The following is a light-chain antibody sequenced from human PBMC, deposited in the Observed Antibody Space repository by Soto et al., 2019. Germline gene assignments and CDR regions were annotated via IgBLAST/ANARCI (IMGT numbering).Light chain of an antibody. Sequence: EIVLTQSPATLSSSPGERATLSCRASDSVTTYLAWYQKKPGQAPRLLIHDVSDRATGIPARFSGSGSGTDFTLTISSLEPEDFAVYYCQQRSRWPITIGQGTRVEIK. CDR3: QQRSRWPIT. V-gene: IGKV3-11*01. CDR1: DSVTTY. CDR2: DVS. J-gene: IGKJ5*01.